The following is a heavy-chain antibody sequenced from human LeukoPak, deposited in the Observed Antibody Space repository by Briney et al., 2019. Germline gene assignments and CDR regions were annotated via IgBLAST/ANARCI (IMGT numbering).Heavy chain of an antibody. V-gene: IGHV3-7*01. Sequence: GGSLRLSCAASGFTFSSYWMGWVRQAPGKGLEWVANIKQDGSEKYYVDSVKGRFTISRDNAKNSLYLQMNSLRAEDTAVYYCARVEYSGSYAYYYYYYMDVWGKGTTVTISS. J-gene: IGHJ6*03. CDR1: GFTFSSYW. CDR3: ARVEYSGSYAYYYYYYMDV. D-gene: IGHD1-26*01. CDR2: IKQDGSEK.